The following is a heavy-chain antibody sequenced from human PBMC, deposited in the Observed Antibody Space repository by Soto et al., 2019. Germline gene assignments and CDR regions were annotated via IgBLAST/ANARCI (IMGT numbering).Heavy chain of an antibody. Sequence: ASVKVSCKASGYTFTSYYMHWVRQAPGQGLEWMGIINPSGGSTSYAQKFQGRVTMTRDTSTSTVYMELSSLRSEDTAVYYCARAAYYDFWSGRYDAFDIWGRGTMVTVSS. V-gene: IGHV1-46*01. CDR3: ARAAYYDFWSGRYDAFDI. D-gene: IGHD3-3*01. CDR1: GYTFTSYY. CDR2: INPSGGST. J-gene: IGHJ3*02.